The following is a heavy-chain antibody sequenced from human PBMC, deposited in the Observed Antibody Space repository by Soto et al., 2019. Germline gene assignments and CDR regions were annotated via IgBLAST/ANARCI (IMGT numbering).Heavy chain of an antibody. CDR3: ARAGLAYCGGDCSYYFDY. J-gene: IGHJ4*02. CDR1: GFTFSSYA. D-gene: IGHD2-21*02. Sequence: GRSLRLSCAAAGFTFSSYAMHWVRQAPGKGLEWVAVISYDGSNKYYADSVKGRFTISRDNSKNTLYLQMNSLRAEDTAVYYCARAGLAYCGGDCSYYFDYWGQGTLVTVSS. CDR2: ISYDGSNK. V-gene: IGHV3-30-3*01.